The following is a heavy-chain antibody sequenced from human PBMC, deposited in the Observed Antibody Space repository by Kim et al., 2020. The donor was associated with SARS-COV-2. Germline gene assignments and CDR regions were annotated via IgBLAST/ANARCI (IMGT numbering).Heavy chain of an antibody. CDR3: ARDHTRAEYNWFDP. V-gene: IGHV3-30*04. CDR2: ISYDGRNK. D-gene: IGHD2-2*02. J-gene: IGHJ5*02. Sequence: GGSLRLSCAASGFTFSSYAMHWVRQAPGKGLEWVAVISYDGRNKYYVDSVKGRFTISRDNSKNTLHLQMNSLRVEDTAVYYCARDHTRAEYNWFDPWGQGTLVTVSS. CDR1: GFTFSSYA.